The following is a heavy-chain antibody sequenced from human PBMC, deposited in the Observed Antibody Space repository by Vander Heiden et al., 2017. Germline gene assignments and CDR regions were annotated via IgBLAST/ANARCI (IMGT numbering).Heavy chain of an antibody. D-gene: IGHD2-2*01. V-gene: IGHV1-18*01. Sequence: CKAFGDTFTSHGFSWVRKAPGQGLEWMGWISVYNGKTKYAEKLQGRLTMTTDTSTSTVYMELRSLRYDDTAMYYCARDGIIVAPGAPLDYWGQGTLVTVSS. CDR3: ARDGIIVAPGAPLDY. CDR1: GDTFTSHG. CDR2: ISVYNGKT. J-gene: IGHJ4*02.